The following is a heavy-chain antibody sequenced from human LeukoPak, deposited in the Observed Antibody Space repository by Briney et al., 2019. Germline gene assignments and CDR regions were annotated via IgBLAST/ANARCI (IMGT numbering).Heavy chain of an antibody. D-gene: IGHD7-27*01. CDR1: GFTFSDNH. Sequence: GGTLGLSCAASGFTFSDNHMVWVRQAPGEGLEWITRIRNKARRYTTEYAASVNGRFTISRDDSENSLYLQMDSLKTEDTAVYYCARSPLGIAPFDSWGQGTLVAVSS. CDR2: IRNKARRYTT. CDR3: ARSPLGIAPFDS. J-gene: IGHJ4*02. V-gene: IGHV3-72*01.